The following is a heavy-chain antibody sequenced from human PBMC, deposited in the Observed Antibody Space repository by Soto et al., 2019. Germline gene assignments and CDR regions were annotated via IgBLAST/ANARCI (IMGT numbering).Heavy chain of an antibody. CDR1: GDSISSGGYS. V-gene: IGHV4-30-2*01. Sequence: QLQLQESGSGLVKPSQTLSLTCAVSGDSISSGGYSWNWIRQPPGKGLEWIGYIYHSGGTDYNPSLKSRVTITVDSSNNQFSLKLSSVTAAVTAVYYCARYSRSGYYRDYWCQGTLVTVSS. J-gene: IGHJ4*02. CDR2: IYHSGGT. CDR3: ARYSRSGYYRDY. D-gene: IGHD3-22*01.